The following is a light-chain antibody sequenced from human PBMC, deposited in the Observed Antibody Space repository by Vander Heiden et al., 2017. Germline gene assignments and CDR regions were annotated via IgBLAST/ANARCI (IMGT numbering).Light chain of an antibody. V-gene: IGKV3-11*01. CDR3: QQRRDWPLT. J-gene: IGKJ4*01. CDR1: QSVSSY. CDR2: DAS. Sequence: EFVLTQSPATLSLSPGERATLSCRASQSVSSYFAWYQQKPREAPRLLIYDASNRAGGIPARFSGSRSGTDFTLPISSLEPEDFAVYYCQQRRDWPLTFGGGTKVEIK.